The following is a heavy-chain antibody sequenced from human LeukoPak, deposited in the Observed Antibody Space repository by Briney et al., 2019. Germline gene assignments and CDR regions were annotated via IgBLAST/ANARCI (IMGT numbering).Heavy chain of an antibody. D-gene: IGHD2-2*01. J-gene: IGHJ4*02. V-gene: IGHV1-2*02. CDR1: GYTFSGYH. CDR3: ARDLGGCSTTSCHRPPGY. CDR2: INPNSGGT. Sequence: KPGRSLRLSCAASGYTFSGYHMHWVRQAPGQGLEWMGWINPNSGGTNYAQKFQGRVTMTRDTSISTAYMELSRLRSDDTAVYYCARDLGGCSTTSCHRPPGYWGQGTLVTVSS.